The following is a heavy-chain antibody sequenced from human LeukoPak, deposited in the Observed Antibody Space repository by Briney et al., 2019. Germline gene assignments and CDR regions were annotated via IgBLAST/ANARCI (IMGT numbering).Heavy chain of an antibody. Sequence: GGSLRLSCAASGFTFSNYEMNWVRQAPGKGLEWVSYISSSGGTMYYADSVEGRFTASRDNAKNSLYLQMNSLRAEDTAVYYCARVAYCAGDCHHMDSWGQGTLVTVSS. J-gene: IGHJ4*02. CDR1: GFTFSNYE. V-gene: IGHV3-48*03. CDR2: ISSSGGTM. D-gene: IGHD2-21*02. CDR3: ARVAYCAGDCHHMDS.